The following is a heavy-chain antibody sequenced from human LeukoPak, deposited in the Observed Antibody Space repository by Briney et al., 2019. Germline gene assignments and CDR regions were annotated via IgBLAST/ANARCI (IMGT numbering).Heavy chain of an antibody. CDR2: INSDGSST. V-gene: IGHV3-74*01. CDR3: ARGGSYLSAFDI. J-gene: IGHJ3*02. CDR1: GFTFSSYW. D-gene: IGHD1-26*01. Sequence: GGSLRLSCAASGFTFSSYWMHWVRQAPGKGLVWVSRINSDGSSTSYADSVRGRFSISRDSAKNTLYLQMNSLTAEDTAVYYCARGGSYLSAFDIWGQGTMVTVSS.